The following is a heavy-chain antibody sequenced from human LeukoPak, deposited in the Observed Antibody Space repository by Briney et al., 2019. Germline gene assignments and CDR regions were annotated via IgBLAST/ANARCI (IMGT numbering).Heavy chain of an antibody. CDR1: GFSLSSYS. CDR2: IKQDGSEK. CDR3: ARALKGLRRRIGGTSTFEYSYYMDV. V-gene: IGHV3-7*01. D-gene: IGHD1-26*01. Sequence: GESLKLSCEGSGFSLSSYSMHWVRQAPGKGLEWVANIKQDGSEKYYVDSVKGRFTISRDNGKNSLYLQMNSLRAEDTAVYYCARALKGLRRRIGGTSTFEYSYYMDVWGKGTTVTISS. J-gene: IGHJ6*03.